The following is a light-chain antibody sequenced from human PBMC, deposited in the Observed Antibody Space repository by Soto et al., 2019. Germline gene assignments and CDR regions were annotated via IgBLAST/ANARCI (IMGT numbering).Light chain of an antibody. V-gene: IGKV1-6*01. CDR2: AAS. CDR1: QYIRND. J-gene: IGKJ3*01. CDR3: LQQYLYPFT. Sequence: AIQMTQSPSSLSASVGDSVTITCRASQYIRNDLDWYQQRPGKAPRLLIYAASNLQSVVPASLSGSGSGTAFTLTISTLQPAHLATYYCLQQYLYPFTFGPGTTVDIK.